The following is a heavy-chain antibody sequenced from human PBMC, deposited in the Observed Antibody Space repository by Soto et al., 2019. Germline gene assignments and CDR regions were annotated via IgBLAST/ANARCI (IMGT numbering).Heavy chain of an antibody. J-gene: IGHJ4*02. D-gene: IGHD3-10*01. Sequence: GGSLRLSCAASGFTFSSYAMTWARQVPGKGLEWVSTISGTGITTYYPDSVKGRFTISRDNSKNTMSLQMNSLRAEDTAIYYCAKNMVGVLRPTNYYSDYWGQGTLVTVSS. CDR2: ISGTGITT. CDR3: AKNMVGVLRPTNYYSDY. CDR1: GFTFSSYA. V-gene: IGHV3-23*01.